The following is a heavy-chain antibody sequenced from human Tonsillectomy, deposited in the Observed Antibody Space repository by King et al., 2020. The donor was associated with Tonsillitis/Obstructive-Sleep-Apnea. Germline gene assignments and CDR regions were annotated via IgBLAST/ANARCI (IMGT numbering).Heavy chain of an antibody. Sequence: QLQESGPGLVKPSQTLSLTCTVSGGSITSGGYFWSWIRQHPVQGLEWIGFIYYSGGPYYNPSLKSRVTISVDTSKNQCSLKLSSVTAADTAVYYCARVSSIPPNYYMDVWGKGTTVTVSS. V-gene: IGHV4-31*03. D-gene: IGHD2/OR15-2a*01. CDR2: IYYSGGP. CDR1: GGSITSGGYF. CDR3: ARVSSIPPNYYMDV. J-gene: IGHJ6*03.